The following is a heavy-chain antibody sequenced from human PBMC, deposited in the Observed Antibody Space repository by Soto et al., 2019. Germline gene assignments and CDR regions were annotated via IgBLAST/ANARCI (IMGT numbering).Heavy chain of an antibody. CDR3: AKDLARY. CDR2: ISGSGYTT. V-gene: IGHV3-23*01. CDR1: GFAFSAYA. J-gene: IGHJ4*02. Sequence: GGSLRLSCVASGFAFSAYAISWGRQAPGKGLEWVSAISGSGYTTYYADSVKGRFTISRDNSKNTLNLQMNSLRAEYTAVYYCAKDLARYWGQGTLVTVSS.